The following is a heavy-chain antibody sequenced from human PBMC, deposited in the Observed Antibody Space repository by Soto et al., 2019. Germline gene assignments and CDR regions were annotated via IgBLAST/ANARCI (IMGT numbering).Heavy chain of an antibody. Sequence: QVQLVQSGAEVKKPGASVKVSCKASGYTFTSYYMHWVRQAPGQGLEWMGIINPSGGSTSYAQKLQGRGTMTRGTATSTVYMELSSLRSEDTAVYYCARGPTVTTGPGDYWGQGNLVTVSS. J-gene: IGHJ4*02. D-gene: IGHD4-17*01. CDR3: ARGPTVTTGPGDY. CDR1: GYTFTSYY. CDR2: INPSGGST. V-gene: IGHV1-46*03.